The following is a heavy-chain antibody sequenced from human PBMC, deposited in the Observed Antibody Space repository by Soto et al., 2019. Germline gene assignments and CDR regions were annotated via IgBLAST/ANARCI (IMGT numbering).Heavy chain of an antibody. V-gene: IGHV4-34*01. CDR2: INHSGST. Sequence: SETLSLTCAVYGGSFSGYYWSWIRQPPGKGLEWIGEINHSGSTNYNPSLKSRVTISVDTSKNQFSLKLSSVTAADTAVYYCARATITYYYGSGSSTNWFDPWGQGTLVTVSS. CDR3: ARATITYYYGSGSSTNWFDP. CDR1: GGSFSGYY. J-gene: IGHJ5*02. D-gene: IGHD3-10*01.